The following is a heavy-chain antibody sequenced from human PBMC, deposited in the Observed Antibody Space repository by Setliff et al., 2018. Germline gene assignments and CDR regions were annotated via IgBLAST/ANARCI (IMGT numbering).Heavy chain of an antibody. CDR1: GDSMSFSY. CDR2: IYYSGST. D-gene: IGHD3-22*01. V-gene: IGHV4-59*12. CDR3: ARYDSSGYSENYYFDY. J-gene: IGHJ4*02. Sequence: SETLSLTCSVSGDSMSFSYWSWIRQPPGKGLEWIGYIYYSGSTNYNPSLKSRVTISVDTSKNQFSLMLYSVTAADTAIYYCARYDSSGYSENYYFDYWGQGTLVTVSS.